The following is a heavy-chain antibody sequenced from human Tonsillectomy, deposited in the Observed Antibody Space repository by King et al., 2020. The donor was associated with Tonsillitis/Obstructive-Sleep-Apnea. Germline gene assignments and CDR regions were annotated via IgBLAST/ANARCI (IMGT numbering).Heavy chain of an antibody. CDR2: IYYSGST. J-gene: IGHJ2*01. CDR1: AGSISSYY. CDR3: ARLTDARYFDL. V-gene: IGHV4-59*01. Sequence: VQLQESGPGLVKPSETLSLTCTVSAGSISSYYWSWIRQPPGKGLELIGYIYYSGSTNYNPSLKSRVAISVDTSKNQFSLKLSSVTAADTAVYYCARLTDARYFDLWGRGTLVTVSS.